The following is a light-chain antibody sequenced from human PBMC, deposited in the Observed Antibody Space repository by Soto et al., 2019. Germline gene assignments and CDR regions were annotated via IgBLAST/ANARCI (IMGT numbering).Light chain of an antibody. V-gene: IGLV2-11*01. CDR2: DVS. CDR3: YSYAGSYTFYV. J-gene: IGLJ1*01. Sequence: QSALTQPRSVSGSPGQSVTISCTGTSSDVGGYNYVSWYQQHPGKAPKLVIYDVSKRPSGVPDRFSGSKSGNTASLIISGLQAEDEADYYCYSYAGSYTFYVFGTGTKVTVL. CDR1: SSDVGGYNY.